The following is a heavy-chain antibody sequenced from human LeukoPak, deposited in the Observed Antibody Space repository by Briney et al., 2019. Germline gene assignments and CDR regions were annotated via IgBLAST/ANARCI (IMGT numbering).Heavy chain of an antibody. J-gene: IGHJ4*02. Sequence: PSETLSLTCTVSGGSISSIAFYWGWIRQAPGKGLEWIGSIYYSGNTYQDTYYNPSLQSRVTISLDTSTNQFSLKLTSVTAADTAVYYCARRLIVETATIDYWGQGTLITVSS. CDR1: GGSISSIAFY. CDR2: IYYSGNTYQDT. D-gene: IGHD5-24*01. V-gene: IGHV4-39*07. CDR3: ARRLIVETATIDY.